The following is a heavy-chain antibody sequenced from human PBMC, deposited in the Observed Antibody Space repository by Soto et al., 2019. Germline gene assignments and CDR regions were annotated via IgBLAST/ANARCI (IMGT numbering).Heavy chain of an antibody. D-gene: IGHD4-17*01. V-gene: IGHV4-34*01. Sequence: QVQLQQWGAGLLKPSETLSLTCAVYGGSFSGYYWSWIRQPPGKGLEWIGEINHSGSTNYNPSLKSRVTISVDTSKNQFSLKLSSVTAADTAVYYCARGNWIDYGGNYYYYYYYGMDVW. CDR1: GGSFSGYY. CDR2: INHSGST. J-gene: IGHJ6*01. CDR3: ARGNWIDYGGNYYYYYYYGMDV.